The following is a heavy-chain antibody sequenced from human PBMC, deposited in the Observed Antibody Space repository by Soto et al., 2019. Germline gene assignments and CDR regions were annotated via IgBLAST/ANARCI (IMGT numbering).Heavy chain of an antibody. CDR1: GYTFTSYG. V-gene: IGHV1-18*01. Sequence: ASVKVSCKASGYTFTSYGISWVRQAPGQGLEWMGWISAYNGNTNYAQKLQGRVTMTTDTSTSTAYMELRSLRSDDTAVYYCARVLKLELYYYYYGMDVWGQGTTVTVSS. J-gene: IGHJ6*02. CDR3: ARVLKLELYYYYYGMDV. CDR2: ISAYNGNT. D-gene: IGHD1-7*01.